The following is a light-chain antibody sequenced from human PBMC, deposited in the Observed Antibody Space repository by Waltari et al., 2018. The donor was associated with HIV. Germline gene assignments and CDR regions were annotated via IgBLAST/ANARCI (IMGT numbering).Light chain of an antibody. J-gene: IGLJ2*01. Sequence: QAAVTQEPSMTVSPGGTIILTCGSSAGPVTSKNYAYWFQQKPGQAPTTLIFDSTKRPSLTPARFSGFLLGDKAVLTLSGALSEDEAFYYCLLFFGATRIFGGGTMVTV. CDR2: DST. CDR3: LLFFGATRI. CDR1: AGPVTSKNY. V-gene: IGLV7-46*01.